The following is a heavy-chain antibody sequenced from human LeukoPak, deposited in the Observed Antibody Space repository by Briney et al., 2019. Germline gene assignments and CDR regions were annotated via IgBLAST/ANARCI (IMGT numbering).Heavy chain of an antibody. V-gene: IGHV3-21*01. J-gene: IGHJ6*02. CDR3: AREEGTAMAPSYYYGMDV. Sequence: PGGSLRLSCAASGFTFSSHSMNWVRQAPGKGLEWVSSISNSRSYIYYADSVKGRFTISRDNAKNSLYLQMNSLTAEDTAVYYCAREEGTAMAPSYYYGMDVWGQGTTVTVSS. CDR2: ISNSRSYI. D-gene: IGHD5-18*01. CDR1: GFTFSSHS.